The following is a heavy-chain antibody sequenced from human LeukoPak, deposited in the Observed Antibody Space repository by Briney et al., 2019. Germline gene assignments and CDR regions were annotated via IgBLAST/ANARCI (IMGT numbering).Heavy chain of an antibody. Sequence: GKSLRLSCAASGFSFSHFGMHWVRQAPGKGLEWVAVISHDGTKKYSADSVKGRFTISRDNSKNTLYLQMNSLRAEDTAVYYCARDMAWAFDIWGQGTMVTVSS. D-gene: IGHD3-10*01. J-gene: IGHJ3*02. V-gene: IGHV3-30*03. CDR2: ISHDGTKK. CDR1: GFSFSHFG. CDR3: ARDMAWAFDI.